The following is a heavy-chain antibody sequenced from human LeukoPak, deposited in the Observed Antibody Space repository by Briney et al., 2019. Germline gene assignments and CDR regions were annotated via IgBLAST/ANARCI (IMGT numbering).Heavy chain of an antibody. J-gene: IGHJ4*02. CDR2: IYSTGST. D-gene: IGHD6-13*01. V-gene: IGHV4-4*07. CDR3: ARQIASAGTAGFDF. CDR1: GGSISSYY. Sequence: SETLSLTCTVSGGSISSYYWSWIRQPAGKGLEWIGRIYSTGSTNYNPSLKSRVTMSVDTSRNQFSLRLRSVTAADTAVYYCARQIASAGTAGFDFWGQGALVTVSS.